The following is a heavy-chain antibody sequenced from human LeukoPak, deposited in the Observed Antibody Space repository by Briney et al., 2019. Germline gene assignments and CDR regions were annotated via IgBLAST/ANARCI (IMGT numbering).Heavy chain of an antibody. D-gene: IGHD4-23*01. CDR1: GFTFSSYG. J-gene: IGHJ4*02. CDR3: AKNHDCGGKGGFDY. V-gene: IGHV3-30*18. Sequence: GGSLRLSCAASGFTFSSYGMHGVRQAPGKGLKGVAVISYDGSNKYYAGSVKGRFTISRDNSKNTLYLQMNSLRDEDRAVYYCAKNHDCGGKGGFDYWGQGTLVTVSS. CDR2: ISYDGSNK.